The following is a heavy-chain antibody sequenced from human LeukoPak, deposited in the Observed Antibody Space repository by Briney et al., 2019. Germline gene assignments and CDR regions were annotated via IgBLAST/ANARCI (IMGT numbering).Heavy chain of an antibody. V-gene: IGHV4-59*01. CDR1: GGSISSYY. CDR3: ARVGLYCSGGSCYPNWFDP. Sequence: KPSETLSLTCTVSGGSISSYYRSWIRQPPGKGLEWIGYIYYSGSTNYNPSLKSRVTISVDTSKNQFSLKLSSVTAADTAVYYCARVGLYCSGGSCYPNWFDPWGQGTLVTVSS. CDR2: IYYSGST. D-gene: IGHD2-15*01. J-gene: IGHJ5*02.